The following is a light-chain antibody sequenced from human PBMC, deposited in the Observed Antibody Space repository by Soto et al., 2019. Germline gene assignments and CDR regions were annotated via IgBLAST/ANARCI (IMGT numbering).Light chain of an antibody. CDR1: QSLAYSDGNSY. V-gene: IGKV2-30*01. J-gene: IGKJ3*01. Sequence: EAVVTQSPLSLAVTLGQPASISCRSSQSLAYSDGNSYLSWFHQRPGQAQRRLIYKVSNRDSGVPDRFSGSGSGTDFTLKISRVEAEDVGIYYCMQAIYWPTFGPGTRVDI. CDR2: KVS. CDR3: MQAIYWPT.